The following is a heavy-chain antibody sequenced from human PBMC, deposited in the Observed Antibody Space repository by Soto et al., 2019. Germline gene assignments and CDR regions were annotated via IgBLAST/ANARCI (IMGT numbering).Heavy chain of an antibody. J-gene: IGHJ4*02. CDR3: AKDQFALLWFGELSLDY. CDR2: ISGSGGST. D-gene: IGHD3-10*01. Sequence: EVQLLESGGGLVQPGGSLRLSCAASGFTFSSYAMSWVRQAPGKGLEWVSAISGSGGSTYYADSVKGRFTISRDNSKNTLYLQMNSLRAEDTAVYSCAKDQFALLWFGELSLDYWGQGTLVTVSS. V-gene: IGHV3-23*01. CDR1: GFTFSSYA.